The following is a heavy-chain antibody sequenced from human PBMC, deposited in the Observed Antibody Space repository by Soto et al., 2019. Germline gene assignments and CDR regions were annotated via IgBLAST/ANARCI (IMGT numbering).Heavy chain of an antibody. CDR3: VVVVVAAHFDY. CDR1: GFTFSSYG. V-gene: IGHV3-30*03. D-gene: IGHD2-15*01. Sequence: QVQLVESGGGVVQPGRSLRLSCAASGFTFSSYGMHWVRQAPGKGLEWVAVISYDGSNKYYADSVKGRFTISRDNSKNTLYLQMNSLRAEDTDVYYCVVVVVAAHFDYWGQGTLVTVSA. J-gene: IGHJ4*02. CDR2: ISYDGSNK.